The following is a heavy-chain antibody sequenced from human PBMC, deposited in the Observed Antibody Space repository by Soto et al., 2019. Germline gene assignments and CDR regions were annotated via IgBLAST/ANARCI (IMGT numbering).Heavy chain of an antibody. D-gene: IGHD3-3*01. CDR1: GYTFTSYG. Sequence: QVQLVQSGAEVKMPGASVKVSCRASGYTFTSYGINWVRQAPGQGLEWMGWISPNNGNTYYIQKFQGRVSMTTDTFTSSAYMELRSVRSDDTDVYYCERGQGGDWSGYYPGSLNIWGQGTMVTASS. CDR3: ERGQGGDWSGYYPGSLNI. V-gene: IGHV1-18*04. J-gene: IGHJ3*02. CDR2: ISPNNGNT.